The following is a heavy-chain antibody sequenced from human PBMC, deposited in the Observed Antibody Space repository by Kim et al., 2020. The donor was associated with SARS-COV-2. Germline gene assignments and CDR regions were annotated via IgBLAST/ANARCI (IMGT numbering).Heavy chain of an antibody. D-gene: IGHD1-26*01. CDR3: AKERASLKCFDY. V-gene: IGHV3-23*01. CDR1: GFTFPNYA. CDR2: ISGSGSGT. J-gene: IGHJ4*02. Sequence: GGSLRLSCAASGFTFPNYAMNWVRQAPGKGLEWVSRISGSGSGTYYADSAKGRFTISRDNSKNTLYLQMNSLRAEDTAVYFCAKERASLKCFDYWCQGT.